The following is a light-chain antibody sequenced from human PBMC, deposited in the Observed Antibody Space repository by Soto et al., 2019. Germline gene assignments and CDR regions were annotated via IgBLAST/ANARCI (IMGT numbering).Light chain of an antibody. Sequence: QSVLTQPASVSGSPGQSITISCTGTSSDVGGYNYVSWYQQHPGKAPKLMIYEVSNRPSGVSNRFSGSKSDNTASLTISGLQAEDEADYYCSSYTSGSTFVFGTGTKLTVL. CDR2: EVS. V-gene: IGLV2-14*01. CDR3: SSYTSGSTFV. J-gene: IGLJ1*01. CDR1: SSDVGGYNY.